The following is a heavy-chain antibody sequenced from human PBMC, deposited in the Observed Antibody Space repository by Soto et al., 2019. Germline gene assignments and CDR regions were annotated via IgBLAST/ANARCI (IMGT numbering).Heavy chain of an antibody. CDR2: IRSKADSYAT. D-gene: IGHD3-3*01. J-gene: IGHJ3*02. CDR3: AILALRFLEWPSDAFDI. Sequence: GGSLRLSCAASGFTFSDSAIHWVRQASGKGLEWVGRIRSKADSYATAYAASVKGRFTISRDNSKNTLYLQMNSLRAEDTAVYYCAILALRFLEWPSDAFDIWGQGTMVTVSS. CDR1: GFTFSDSA. V-gene: IGHV3-73*01.